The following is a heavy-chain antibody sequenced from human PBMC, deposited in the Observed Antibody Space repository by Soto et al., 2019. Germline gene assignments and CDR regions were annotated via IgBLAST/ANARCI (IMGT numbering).Heavy chain of an antibody. CDR2: ISGSGGST. CDR1: GFTFSNYA. Sequence: EVQLLESGGGLVQPGGSLRLSCAASGFTFSNYAMSWVRQAHGQGLEWVSTISGSGGSTCFADSVKGCFTISRDNSKFTLCLHMNDLRAENTAVYYCAKERFYGSGNYYAMDVWVHGTTVTVSS. J-gene: IGHJ6*02. CDR3: AKERFYGSGNYYAMDV. D-gene: IGHD3-10*01. V-gene: IGHV3-23*01.